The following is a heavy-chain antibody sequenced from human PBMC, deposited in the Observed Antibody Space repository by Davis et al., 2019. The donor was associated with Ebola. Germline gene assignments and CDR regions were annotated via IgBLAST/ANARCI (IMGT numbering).Heavy chain of an antibody. Sequence: MPSETLSLTCTVSGGSISRTGYYWGWIRQPPGKGLEWIGSIYYSGITYYNPSLKSRVTISVDTSKNQFSPKLRSVTAADTAVYYCARAWGVGGIDYWGQGTLVTVSS. CDR2: IYYSGIT. V-gene: IGHV4-39*01. CDR1: GGSISRTGYY. J-gene: IGHJ4*02. CDR3: ARAWGVGGIDY. D-gene: IGHD1-26*01.